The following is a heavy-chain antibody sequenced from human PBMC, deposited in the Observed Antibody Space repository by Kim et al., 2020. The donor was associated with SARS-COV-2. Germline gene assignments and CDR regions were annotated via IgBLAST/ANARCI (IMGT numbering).Heavy chain of an antibody. Sequence: SETLSLTCTVSGGSISSSSYYWGWIRQPPGKGLEWIGSIYYSGSTYYNPSLKSRVTISVDTSKNQFSLKLSSVTAADTAVYYCASLYCSGGSCYSEDYWGQGTLVTVSS. CDR3: ASLYCSGGSCYSEDY. CDR2: IYYSGST. D-gene: IGHD2-15*01. CDR1: GGSISSSSYY. J-gene: IGHJ4*02. V-gene: IGHV4-39*01.